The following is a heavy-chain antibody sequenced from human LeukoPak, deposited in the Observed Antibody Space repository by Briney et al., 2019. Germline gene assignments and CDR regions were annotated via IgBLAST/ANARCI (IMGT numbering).Heavy chain of an antibody. CDR3: SRNVPRTGDFYY. CDR1: GYTFTSYD. Sequence: ASVKVSCKASGYTFTSYDINWVRQATGQGLEWMGWMNPDSGNTGYAQRFQGRITLTRDTSINTAYMELSSLRSVDTAVYYWSRNVPRTGDFYYWGQGTLVTVPS. D-gene: IGHD7-27*01. CDR2: MNPDSGNT. J-gene: IGHJ4*02. V-gene: IGHV1-8*01.